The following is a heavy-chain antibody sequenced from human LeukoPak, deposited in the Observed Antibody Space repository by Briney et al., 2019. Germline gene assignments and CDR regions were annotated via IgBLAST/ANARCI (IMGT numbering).Heavy chain of an antibody. Sequence: PSETLSLSCAVYGGSFSGYYWSWIRQPPGKGLEWIGEINHSGSTNYNPSLKSRVTISVDTSKNQFSLKLSSVTAADTAVYYCARRSGWYGLTYYFDYWGQGTLVTVSS. CDR2: INHSGST. CDR3: ARRSGWYGLTYYFDY. V-gene: IGHV4-34*01. CDR1: GGSFSGYY. J-gene: IGHJ4*02. D-gene: IGHD6-19*01.